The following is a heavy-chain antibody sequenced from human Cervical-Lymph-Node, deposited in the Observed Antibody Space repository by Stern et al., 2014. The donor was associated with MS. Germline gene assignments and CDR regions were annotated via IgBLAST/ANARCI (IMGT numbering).Heavy chain of an antibody. J-gene: IGHJ6*02. Sequence: QLVQSGAEVKKPWASVKVSCKVSGYTLTEMSMHWVRQAPGKGLEWMGGYDPQHGETVYAQKIQGRVTMAEDRSTDTAYMELTSLRSDDTAVYYCATHRGRVTYYYGLDVWGQGTTVTVSS. CDR3: ATHRGRVTYYYGLDV. D-gene: IGHD2-21*02. V-gene: IGHV1-24*01. CDR1: GYTLTEMS. CDR2: YDPQHGET.